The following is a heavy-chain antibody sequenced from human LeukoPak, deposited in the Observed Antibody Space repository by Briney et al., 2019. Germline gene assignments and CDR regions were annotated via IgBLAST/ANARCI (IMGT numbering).Heavy chain of an antibody. CDR2: ISGSGGST. CDR1: GFTFSSYG. Sequence: GGSLRLSCAASGFTFSSYGMSWVRQAPGKGLEWVSAISGSGGSTYYADSVKGRFTISRDNSKNTLYLQMNSLRAEDTAVYYCAKDRTSYYDILTPIDYWGQGTLVTVSS. V-gene: IGHV3-23*01. J-gene: IGHJ4*02. CDR3: AKDRTSYYDILTPIDY. D-gene: IGHD3-9*01.